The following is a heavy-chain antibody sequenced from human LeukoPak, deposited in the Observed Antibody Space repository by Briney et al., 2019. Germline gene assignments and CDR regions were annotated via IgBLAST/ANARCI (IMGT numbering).Heavy chain of an antibody. V-gene: IGHV4-59*08. CDR3: ARLGRGGAASFDY. CDR1: GGSISSYY. CDR2: IYYSGST. J-gene: IGHJ4*02. D-gene: IGHD3-16*01. Sequence: PSETLSLTCTVSGGSISSYYWSWIRQPPGKGLEWIGYIYYSGSTNYNPSLKSRVTISVDTSKNQLSLKLSSVTAADTAVYYCARLGRGGAASFDYWGQGTLVTVSS.